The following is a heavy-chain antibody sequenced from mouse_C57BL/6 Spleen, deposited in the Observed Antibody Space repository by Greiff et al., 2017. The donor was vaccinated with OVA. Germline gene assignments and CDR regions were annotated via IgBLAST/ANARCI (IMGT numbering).Heavy chain of an antibody. CDR2: ISDGGSYT. Sequence: EVNVVESGGGLVKPGGSLKLSCAASGFTFSSYAMSWVRQTPEKRLEWVATISDGGSYTYYPDNVKGRFTISRDNAKNNLYLQMSHLKSEDTAMYYCARFITTVLDYWGQGTTLTVSS. J-gene: IGHJ2*01. D-gene: IGHD1-1*01. CDR1: GFTFSSYA. V-gene: IGHV5-4*03. CDR3: ARFITTVLDY.